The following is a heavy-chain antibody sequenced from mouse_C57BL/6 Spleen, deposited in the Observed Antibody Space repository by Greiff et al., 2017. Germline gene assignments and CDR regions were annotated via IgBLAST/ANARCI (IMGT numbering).Heavy chain of an antibody. Sequence: QVQLKESGPGLVQPSQSLSITCTVSGFSLTSYGVHWVRQSPGKGLEWLGVIWSGGSTDYNAAFISRLSISKDNSKSQVFFKMNSLQADDTAIYYCARMITTWYYFDYWGQGTTLTVSS. CDR3: ARMITTWYYFDY. V-gene: IGHV2-2*01. CDR1: GFSLTSYG. J-gene: IGHJ2*01. CDR2: IWSGGST. D-gene: IGHD2-4*01.